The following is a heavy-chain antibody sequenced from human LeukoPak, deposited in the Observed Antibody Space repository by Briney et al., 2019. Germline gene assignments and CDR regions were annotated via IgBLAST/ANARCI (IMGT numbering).Heavy chain of an antibody. J-gene: IGHJ5*02. D-gene: IGHD3-10*01. CDR1: AYTFTNYY. Sequence: ASVKVSCKASAYTFTNYYLHWVRQAPGQGLEWMGIINPSGGSTNYAQKFQGRVTMTRDTSTSTIYMEVSSLRSEDTAVYYCATSFRAVNWFDPWGQGTLVTVPS. CDR2: INPSGGST. CDR3: ATSFRAVNWFDP. V-gene: IGHV1-46*01.